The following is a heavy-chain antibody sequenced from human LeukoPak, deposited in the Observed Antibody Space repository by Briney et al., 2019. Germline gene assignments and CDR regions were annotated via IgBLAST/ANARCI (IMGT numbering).Heavy chain of an antibody. V-gene: IGHV3-15*01. J-gene: IGHJ4*02. CDR2: IKSKIDGGLK. Sequence: PGGSLRLSCAASGFTFSSHWVHWVRQAPGKGLEWVARIKSKIDGGLKDYAAPVKGTFTISRDDSENTVYLQINSLKIEDTAMYYCATGRSGYFDSWGQGTLVTVSS. CDR1: GFTFSSHW. CDR3: ATGRSGYFDS.